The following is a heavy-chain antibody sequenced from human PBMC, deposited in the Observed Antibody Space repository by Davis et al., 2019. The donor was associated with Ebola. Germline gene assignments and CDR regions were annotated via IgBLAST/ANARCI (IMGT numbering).Heavy chain of an antibody. D-gene: IGHD4-17*01. V-gene: IGHV1-18*04. CDR1: GYTFTNYY. Sequence: ASVKVSCKASGYTFTNYYIHWVRQAPGQGLEWMGWITPYNGRANYGQKFQGRVTMTTDTSTTSAYMELRSLTSDDTAVYYCARGLLDHGDYAGWGLDVWGQGTTVTVSS. J-gene: IGHJ6*02. CDR2: ITPYNGRA. CDR3: ARGLLDHGDYAGWGLDV.